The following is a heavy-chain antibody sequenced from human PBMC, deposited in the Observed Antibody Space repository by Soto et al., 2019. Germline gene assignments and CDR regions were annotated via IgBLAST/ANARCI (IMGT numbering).Heavy chain of an antibody. CDR1: GGSISSGNNY. D-gene: IGHD3-22*01. CDR3: ARTSYDSSGTAADP. V-gene: IGHV4-31*03. Sequence: QVQLQESGPGLVKPSQTLSLTCTVSGGSISSGNNYWSWIRQHPGKGLEWIGYIYYSGSTYYNPSLKSRVTKAVDTSKNQFSRKLSSVTAADTAVYYCARTSYDSSGTAADPWGQGTLVTVSS. CDR2: IYYSGST. J-gene: IGHJ5*02.